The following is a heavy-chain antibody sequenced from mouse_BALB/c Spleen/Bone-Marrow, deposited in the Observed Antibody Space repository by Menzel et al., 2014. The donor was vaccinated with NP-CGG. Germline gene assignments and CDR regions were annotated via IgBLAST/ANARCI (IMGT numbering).Heavy chain of an antibody. V-gene: IGHV1-14*01. D-gene: IGHD3-1*01. CDR2: INPYNDGT. CDR1: GYTFTSYV. CDR3: ARPKQPGLPYSFDH. J-gene: IGHJ2*01. Sequence: EVQLQQSGPELVKPGASVKMSCKASGYTFTSYVMHWVKQKPGQGLEWIGYINPYNDGTKYNEKFKGKATLTSDKSSSTAYMELSSLPSEDSAVYSCARPKQPGLPYSFDHWGQAPPPTAS.